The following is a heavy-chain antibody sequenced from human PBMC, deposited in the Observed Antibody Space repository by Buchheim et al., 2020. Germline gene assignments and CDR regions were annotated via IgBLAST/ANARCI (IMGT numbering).Heavy chain of an antibody. CDR1: GGSISSSSYY. CDR3: ARVGGGTYYYDSSGYYHAAYYFDY. Sequence: QLQLQESGPGLVKPSETLSLTSTVSGGSISSSSYYWGWIRQPPGKGLEWIGSIYYSGSTYYNPSLKSRVTISVDTSKNQFSLKLSSVTAADTAVYYCARVGGGTYYYDSSGYYHAAYYFDYWGQGTL. CDR2: IYYSGST. J-gene: IGHJ4*02. V-gene: IGHV4-39*07. D-gene: IGHD3-22*01.